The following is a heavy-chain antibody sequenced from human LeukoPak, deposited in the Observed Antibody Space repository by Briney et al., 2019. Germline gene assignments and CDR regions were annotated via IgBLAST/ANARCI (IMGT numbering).Heavy chain of an antibody. CDR2: IYTSGST. V-gene: IGHV4-4*07. CDR1: GGSISSYY. Sequence: SETLSLTCTVSGGSISSYYWRWIRQPAGKGLEWIWRIYTSGSTNCNPSLESRVSMTVDASKNQFSLKLSSVTAADTAVYYWARAAGPDYYDSSGYYYVGWFDPWGQGTLVTVSS. D-gene: IGHD3-22*01. J-gene: IGHJ5*02. CDR3: ARAAGPDYYDSSGYYYVGWFDP.